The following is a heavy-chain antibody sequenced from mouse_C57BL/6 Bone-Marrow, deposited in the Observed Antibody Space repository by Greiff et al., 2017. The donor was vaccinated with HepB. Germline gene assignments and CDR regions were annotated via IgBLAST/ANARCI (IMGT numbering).Heavy chain of an antibody. J-gene: IGHJ1*03. D-gene: IGHD2-2*01. CDR1: GYAFRSSW. V-gene: IGHV1-82*01. CDR2: IYPGDGDT. CDR3: ARGVTYYLRDV. Sequence: VQLQESGPALVQPGASVKISCKASGYAFRSSWMNWVKQRPGKGLEWIGRIYPGDGDTNYNGKFKGKATLTADKSSSTAYMQLSSLTSEDSAVYVCARGVTYYLRDVWGTGTTVTVST.